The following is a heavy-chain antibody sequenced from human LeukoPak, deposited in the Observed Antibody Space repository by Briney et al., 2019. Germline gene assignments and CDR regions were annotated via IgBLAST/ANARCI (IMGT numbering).Heavy chain of an antibody. J-gene: IGHJ4*02. CDR1: RFTFSSYS. CDR3: ARAYYGLGSYYDY. D-gene: IGHD3-10*01. V-gene: IGHV3-48*02. Sequence: GGSLRLSRAASRFTFSSYSMNWVRQAPGKGLEWVSYISSSSRTIYYADSVKGRFTISRDSAKNSLYLQMNSLRDEDTAVYYCARAYYGLGSYYDYWGQGTLVTVSS. CDR2: ISSSSRTI.